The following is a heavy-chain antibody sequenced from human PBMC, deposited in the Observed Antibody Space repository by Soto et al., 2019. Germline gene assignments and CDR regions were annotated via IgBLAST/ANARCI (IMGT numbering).Heavy chain of an antibody. V-gene: IGHV3-30-3*01. D-gene: IGHD6-13*01. CDR1: GFTFSSYA. CDR3: ARELARSAAGTGGFDY. J-gene: IGHJ4*02. Sequence: QVQLVESGGGVVQPGRSLRLSCAASGFTFSSYAMHWVRQAPGKGLEWVAVISYDGSNKYYADSVKGRFTISRDNSKNTLYLKMNGLRAEDTAVYYCARELARSAAGTGGFDYWGQGTLVTVSS. CDR2: ISYDGSNK.